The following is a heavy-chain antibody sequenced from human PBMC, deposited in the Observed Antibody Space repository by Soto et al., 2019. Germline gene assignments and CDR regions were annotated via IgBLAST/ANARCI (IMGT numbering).Heavy chain of an antibody. CDR1: DFAFRLHG. Sequence: QVHLVESGGGVVQPGGSLTLSCSVSDFAFRLHGIHWVRHTPGKGLEWVAMIWHDGTRKYFRDSVRGRFTISRDSAKYKVYLQMNSLRGDDSALYFCARDRSSSYSYAMDLWGQGTTVTVSS. CDR2: IWHDGTRK. V-gene: IGHV3-33*01. CDR3: ARDRSSSYSYAMDL. J-gene: IGHJ6*02. D-gene: IGHD3-10*01.